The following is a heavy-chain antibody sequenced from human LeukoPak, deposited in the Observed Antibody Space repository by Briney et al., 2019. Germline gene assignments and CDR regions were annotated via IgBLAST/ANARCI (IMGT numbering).Heavy chain of an antibody. Sequence: NPSGTLSVTCAVPGGSISGYYWSWIRQPPGKRLEWVGYIYDTGSSSYNPSLTSRVTISVDTSKNQFSLKLRFVPAADTAVSYCARGPLHSSSWYFDYWGQGTLVTVSS. CDR2: IYDTGSS. CDR3: ARGPLHSSSWYFDY. J-gene: IGHJ4*02. CDR1: GGSISGYY. V-gene: IGHV4-59*01. D-gene: IGHD6-13*01.